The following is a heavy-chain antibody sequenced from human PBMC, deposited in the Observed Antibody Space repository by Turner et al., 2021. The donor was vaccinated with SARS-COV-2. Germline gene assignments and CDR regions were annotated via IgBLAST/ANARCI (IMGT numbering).Heavy chain of an antibody. CDR3: MRHDHYGSASINWFNS. J-gene: IGHJ5*01. V-gene: IGHV4-39*01. D-gene: IGHD3-10*01. Sequence: QLQLQESGPGLVRPSETLSLICTVSGDSISTSQDDWGWIRPPPGMGLEWIGSSYYSGRTFYNPSVKSRVTISVDTSKNDFSLQLSSVTAADTAVYYCMRHDHYGSASINWFNSWGQGTLVTVSS. CDR2: SYYSGRT. CDR1: GDSISTSQDD.